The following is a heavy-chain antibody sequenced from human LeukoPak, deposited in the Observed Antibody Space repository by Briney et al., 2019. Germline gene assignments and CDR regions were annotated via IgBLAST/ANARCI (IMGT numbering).Heavy chain of an antibody. CDR3: ARGSPTPDY. V-gene: IGHV4-59*01. CDR2: IDYSGAT. CDR1: GGSISTYY. D-gene: IGHD1-26*01. Sequence: SETLSLTCTVSGGSISTYYWSWIRQPPGKGLEWIGYIDYSGATNYNPSLKSRVTMSVDTSKHQFSLKLSSVTAADTAVYYCARGSPTPDYWGQGTLVTVSS. J-gene: IGHJ4*02.